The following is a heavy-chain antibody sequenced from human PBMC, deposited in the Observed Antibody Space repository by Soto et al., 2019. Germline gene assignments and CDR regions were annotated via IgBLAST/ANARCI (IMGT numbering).Heavy chain of an antibody. J-gene: IGHJ4*02. Sequence: SVKVSCKASGYTFSDYYIHWVRQAPGQGLEWMGWINPNSGGTKYAPKFQGGVTMTRDTSITTAYMELSRLRSGDTAVYYCAREPATAKPEGVDFWGQGSLVTVSS. CDR1: GYTFSDYY. CDR2: INPNSGGT. D-gene: IGHD1-1*01. CDR3: AREPATAKPEGVDF. V-gene: IGHV1-2*02.